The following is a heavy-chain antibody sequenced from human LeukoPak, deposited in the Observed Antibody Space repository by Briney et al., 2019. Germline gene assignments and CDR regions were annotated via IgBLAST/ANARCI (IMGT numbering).Heavy chain of an antibody. J-gene: IGHJ4*02. V-gene: IGHV3-48*01. Sequence: GGSLRLSCAASGFTFSSYSMNWVRQAPGKGLEWVSYISSSSSTIYYADSVKGRFTTSRDNAKNSLYLQMNSLRAEDTAVYYCGWLGSGWYGGYWGQGTLVTVSS. CDR2: ISSSSSTI. CDR1: GFTFSSYS. CDR3: GWLGSGWYGGY. D-gene: IGHD6-19*01.